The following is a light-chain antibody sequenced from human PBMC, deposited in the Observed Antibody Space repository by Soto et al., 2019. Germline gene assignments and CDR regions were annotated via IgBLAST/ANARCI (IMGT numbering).Light chain of an antibody. Sequence: EIVLTQSPATLSLSPGERATLSCRASQSVSSYLAWYQQKPGQAPRLLIYGASTRATGFPARFSGSGSGTEFTLTISSLQSEDFAVYYCQQYYNWPITFGQGTRLEIK. CDR3: QQYYNWPIT. CDR1: QSVSSY. V-gene: IGKV3-15*01. CDR2: GAS. J-gene: IGKJ5*01.